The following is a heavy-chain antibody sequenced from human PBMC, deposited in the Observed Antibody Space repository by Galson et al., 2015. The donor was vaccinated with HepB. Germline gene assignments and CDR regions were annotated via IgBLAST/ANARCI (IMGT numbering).Heavy chain of an antibody. V-gene: IGHV1-46*03. CDR3: ARISPAGQQLVGGVEGGASEEGYGMDV. J-gene: IGHJ6*02. Sequence: SVTVSCKASGYTFTSYYMHWVRQAPGQGLEWMGIINPSGGSTSYAQKFQGRVTMTRDTSTSTVYMELSSLRSEDTAVYYCARISPAGQQLVGGVEGGASEEGYGMDVWGQGTTVTVSS. CDR2: INPSGGST. D-gene: IGHD6-13*01. CDR1: GYTFTSYY.